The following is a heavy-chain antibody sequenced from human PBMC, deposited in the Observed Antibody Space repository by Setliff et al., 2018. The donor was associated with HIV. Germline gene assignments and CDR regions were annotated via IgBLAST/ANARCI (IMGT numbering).Heavy chain of an antibody. J-gene: IGHJ4*02. V-gene: IGHV1-69*05. CDR3: ARERRYCSGGSCSRFFDY. Sequence: SVKVSCKASGDTFSNSLVTWVRQAPGQGLEWMGGIIPLFGTANYAQKFQGRVTITTDESTSTAYMELSSLRSEDTAVYSCARERRYCSGGSCSRFFDYWGQGTLVTVSS. D-gene: IGHD2-15*01. CDR2: IIPLFGTA. CDR1: GDTFSNSL.